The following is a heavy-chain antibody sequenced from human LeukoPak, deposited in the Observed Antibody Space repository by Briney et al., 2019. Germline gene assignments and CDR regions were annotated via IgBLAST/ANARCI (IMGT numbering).Heavy chain of an antibody. CDR1: GFTFSSSG. CDR2: IHYDGSYK. Sequence: GGSLRLSCAASGFTFSSSGMHWVRQAPGKGLEWLSFIHYDGSYKYYADSVKGRFTVSRDNSRNTLYLQMNSLRAEETAVYYCASQRRDSNSSPFRYHLDYWGQGTLVTVSS. D-gene: IGHD6-6*01. V-gene: IGHV3-30*02. CDR3: ASQRRDSNSSPFRYHLDY. J-gene: IGHJ4*02.